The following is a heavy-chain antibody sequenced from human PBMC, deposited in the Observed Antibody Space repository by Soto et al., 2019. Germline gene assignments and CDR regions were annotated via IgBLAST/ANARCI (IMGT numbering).Heavy chain of an antibody. V-gene: IGHV1-18*01. CDR3: ARGRYGDY. Sequence: ASVKVSCKASGYTFTSYGITWVRQAPGQGLEWMGWISTHNGNTDYAQKLQGRVIVTRDTSTSTAYMELRSLISDDTAVYYCARGRYGDYWGQGALVTVSS. D-gene: IGHD1-1*01. J-gene: IGHJ4*02. CDR2: ISTHNGNT. CDR1: GYTFTSYG.